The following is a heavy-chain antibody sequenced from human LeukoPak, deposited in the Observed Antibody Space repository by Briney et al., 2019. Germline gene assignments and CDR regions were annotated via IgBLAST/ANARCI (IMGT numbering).Heavy chain of an antibody. J-gene: IGHJ4*02. CDR1: GFTFSIYA. V-gene: IGHV3-23*01. D-gene: IGHD3-22*01. CDR2: ITSRGEST. Sequence: GGSLRLFCAASGFTFSIYAMSWVRQAPGKGLQWVSSITSRGESTWYVDSVKGRFTITRDNSENTLYLQMHSLRAEDTAVYYCARDRPNYYGSDGHYYRRDGDYWGRGTLVSVSS. CDR3: ARDRPNYYGSDGHYYRRDGDY.